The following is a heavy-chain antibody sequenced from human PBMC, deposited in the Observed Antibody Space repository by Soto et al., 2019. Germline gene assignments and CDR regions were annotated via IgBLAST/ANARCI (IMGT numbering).Heavy chain of an antibody. Sequence: QITLKESGPTLVKPTQTLTLTCTFSGFSLSTSGVGVGWIRQPPGKALEWLVLIYWDDDKRYSPSLKSRLTITKDTSKNQVVLTMTNMDPVDTATYYCAHQSPKGWFGAGGMDVWGQGTTVTVSS. CDR2: IYWDDDK. V-gene: IGHV2-5*02. CDR1: GFSLSTSGVG. D-gene: IGHD3-10*01. CDR3: AHQSPKGWFGAGGMDV. J-gene: IGHJ6*02.